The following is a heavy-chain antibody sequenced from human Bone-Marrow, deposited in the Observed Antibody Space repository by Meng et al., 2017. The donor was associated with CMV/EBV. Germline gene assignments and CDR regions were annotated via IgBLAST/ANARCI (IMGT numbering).Heavy chain of an antibody. CDR1: GYTFTGYY. J-gene: IGHJ4*02. CDR3: ARGGRWGYQLLLGPGGYFDY. CDR2: ISAYNGNT. V-gene: IGHV1-18*04. D-gene: IGHD2-2*01. Sequence: ASVKVSCKASGYTFTGYYMHWVRQAPGQGLEWMGWISAYNGNTNYAQKLQGRVTMTTDTSTSTAYMELRSLRSDDTAVYYCARGGRWGYQLLLGPGGYFDYWGQGTLVTVSS.